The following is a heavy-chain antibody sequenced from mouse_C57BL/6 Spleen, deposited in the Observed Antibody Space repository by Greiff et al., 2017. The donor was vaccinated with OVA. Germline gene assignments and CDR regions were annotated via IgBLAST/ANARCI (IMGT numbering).Heavy chain of an antibody. D-gene: IGHD1-1*01. CDR3: TREEYYGSSWYFDV. CDR1: GYTFTSYW. CDR2: IYPGNSDT. Sequence: VQLQQSGTVLARPGASVKMSCKTSGYTFTSYWMHWVKQRPGQGLEWIGAIYPGNSDTSYNQKFKGKAKLTAVTSASTAYMELSSLTNEDSAVYYCTREEYYGSSWYFDVWGTGTTVTVSS. V-gene: IGHV1-5*01. J-gene: IGHJ1*03.